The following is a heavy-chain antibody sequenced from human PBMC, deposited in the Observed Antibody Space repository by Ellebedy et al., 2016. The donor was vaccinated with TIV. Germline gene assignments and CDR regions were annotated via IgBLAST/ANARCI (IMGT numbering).Heavy chain of an antibody. D-gene: IGHD2-15*01. V-gene: IGHV3-48*03. CDR2: ISSSGSTK. CDR1: GFTFSSYE. CDR3: ARSPATPYYYYGMDV. Sequence: GESLKISCAASGFTFSSYEMNWVRQAPGKGLEWVSYISSSGSTKHYADSVKGRFTISSDNAKNSLYLQMNSLRAEDTAIYYCARSPATPYYYYGMDVWGQGTTVTVSS. J-gene: IGHJ6*02.